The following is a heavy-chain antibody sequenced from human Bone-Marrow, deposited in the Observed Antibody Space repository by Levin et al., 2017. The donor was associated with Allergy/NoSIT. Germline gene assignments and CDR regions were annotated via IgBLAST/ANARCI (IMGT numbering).Heavy chain of an antibody. Sequence: GGSLRLSCTASGFEFSDYGMHWVRQAPGKGLERVAVISFDGSTTYYAESVKGRFTVSRDNANNSLYLQMNSLRPEDTAFYYCAKDPSAIVGANNWFDPWGQGTLVTVSS. CDR1: GFEFSDYG. CDR2: ISFDGSTT. D-gene: IGHD1-26*01. V-gene: IGHV3-30*18. CDR3: AKDPSAIVGANNWFDP. J-gene: IGHJ5*02.